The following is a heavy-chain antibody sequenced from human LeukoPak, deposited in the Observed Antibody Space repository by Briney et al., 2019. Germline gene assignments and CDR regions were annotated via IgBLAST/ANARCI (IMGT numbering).Heavy chain of an antibody. Sequence: PGRSLRLSCAASGXSFSNCGMHWVRQAPGKGLEWVAVIWYDGSNKYYAYSVKGRFTISRDNSKNTLYVQMSSLRAEDTAVYYCARSNNGGWGYCDYWGQGSLVTVSS. V-gene: IGHV3-33*01. CDR2: IWYDGSNK. CDR1: GXSFSNCG. CDR3: ARSNNGGWGYCDY. D-gene: IGHD3-16*01. J-gene: IGHJ4*02.